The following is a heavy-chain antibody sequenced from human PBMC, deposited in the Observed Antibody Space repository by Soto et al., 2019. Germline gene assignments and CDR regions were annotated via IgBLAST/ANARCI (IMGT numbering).Heavy chain of an antibody. V-gene: IGHV3-30*18. CDR1: GFTFSSYG. D-gene: IGHD6-6*01. CDR2: ISYDGSNK. CDR3: AKVPAARSGYYYYGMDV. Sequence: HGGSLRLSCAASGFTFSSYGMHWVRQAPGKGLEWVAVISYDGSNKYYADSVKGRFTISRDNSKNTLYLQMNSLRAEDTAVYYCAKVPAARSGYYYYGMDVWGQGTTVTVSS. J-gene: IGHJ6*02.